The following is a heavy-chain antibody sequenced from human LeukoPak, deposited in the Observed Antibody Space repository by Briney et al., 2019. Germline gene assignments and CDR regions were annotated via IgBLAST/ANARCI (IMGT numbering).Heavy chain of an antibody. J-gene: IGHJ4*02. Sequence: KSSETLSLTCTVSGGSISSSSYYWGWIRQPPGKGLERIGSIYYSGSTYYNPSLKSRVTISVDTSKNQFSLKLSSVTAADTAVYYCARDGYSGNDGLWGQGTLVTVSS. CDR3: ARDGYSGNDGL. D-gene: IGHD5-12*01. CDR1: GGSISSSSYY. V-gene: IGHV4-39*07. CDR2: IYYSGST.